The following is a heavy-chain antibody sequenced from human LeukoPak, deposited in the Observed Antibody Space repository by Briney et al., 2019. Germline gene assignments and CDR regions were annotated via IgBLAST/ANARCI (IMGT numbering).Heavy chain of an antibody. CDR1: GYTFTSYD. D-gene: IGHD3-3*01. V-gene: IGHV1-2*02. CDR3: ASNNFWSGYPSLDY. CDR2: INPNSGDT. J-gene: IGHJ4*02. Sequence: ASVMVSCKASGYTFTSYDINWVRQAPGQGLEWMGWINPNSGDTNYAQKFQGRVTLTRDTSISTAYMVLHRLRSDDTAVYYCASNNFWSGYPSLDYWGQGTLVTASS.